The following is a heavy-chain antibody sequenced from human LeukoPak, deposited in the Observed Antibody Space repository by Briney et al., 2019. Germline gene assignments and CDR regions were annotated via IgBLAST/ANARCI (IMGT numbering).Heavy chain of an antibody. J-gene: IGHJ5*02. V-gene: IGHV1-18*01. D-gene: IGHD4-17*01. CDR3: ARGGPGEAIHDYGDYANWFDP. Sequence: GASVKVSCKASGYTFTSYGFNWVRQAPGQGLEWMGWISAYNGNTNSAQKFQGRVSMTTDTSTSTTYMELRSLRSEDTAVYYCARGGPGEAIHDYGDYANWFDPWGQGTLVTVSS. CDR1: GYTFTSYG. CDR2: ISAYNGNT.